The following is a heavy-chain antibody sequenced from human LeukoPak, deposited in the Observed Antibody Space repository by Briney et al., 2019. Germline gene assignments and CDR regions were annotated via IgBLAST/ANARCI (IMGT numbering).Heavy chain of an antibody. CDR1: GLTFSSYG. CDR2: ISGSGGST. CDR3: AKMRGENGITMIVVDWFDP. V-gene: IGHV3-23*01. Sequence: PGGTLRLSCAASGLTFSSYGMSWVRQAPGKGLEWVSAISGSGGSTYYADSVKGRLSISRDNSKNTMYLQMNSLRAEDTAVYYCAKMRGENGITMIVVDWFDPWGQGTLVTVSS. D-gene: IGHD3-22*01. J-gene: IGHJ5*02.